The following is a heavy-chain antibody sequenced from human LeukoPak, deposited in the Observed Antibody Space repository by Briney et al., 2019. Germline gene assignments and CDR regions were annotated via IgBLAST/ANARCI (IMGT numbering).Heavy chain of an antibody. CDR1: GFTFSSYW. J-gene: IGHJ4*02. CDR2: IKQDGSEK. CDR3: ASGLIGYYDSSGYIFDY. Sequence: GGSLRLSCAASGFTFSSYWMSSVRQAPGKGLEWVANIKQDGSEKYYVDSVKGRFTISRDNAKNSLYLQMNSLRAEDTAVYYCASGLIGYYDSSGYIFDYWGQGTLVTVSS. D-gene: IGHD3-22*01. V-gene: IGHV3-7*01.